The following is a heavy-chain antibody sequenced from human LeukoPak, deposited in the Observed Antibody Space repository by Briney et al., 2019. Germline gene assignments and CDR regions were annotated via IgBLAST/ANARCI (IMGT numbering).Heavy chain of an antibody. CDR1: GFTFSNYA. CDR2: ISYDGSNK. Sequence: GGSLRLSCAASGFTFSNYAMHWVRQAPGKGLEWVTLISYDGSNKYYADSVKGRFTISRDNSKNTLYLQMNSLRAEDTAVYYCAKRGVAVAGINWFDPWGQGTLVTVSS. V-gene: IGHV3-30*04. D-gene: IGHD6-19*01. J-gene: IGHJ5*02. CDR3: AKRGVAVAGINWFDP.